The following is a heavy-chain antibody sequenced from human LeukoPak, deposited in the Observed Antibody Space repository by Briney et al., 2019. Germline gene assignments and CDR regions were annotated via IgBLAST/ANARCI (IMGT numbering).Heavy chain of an antibody. CDR3: ARHYGRYFDY. CDR1: GYRFTTYW. J-gene: IGHJ4*02. D-gene: IGHD3-16*01. Sequence: GESLKISCKGSGYRFTTYWIGWVRQMPGKGLEWMGIIHPSDSDTRYSPSFQGQVTISADKSISTAYLQWSSLKASDTAMYYCARHYGRYFDYRGQGTLVTVSS. CDR2: IHPSDSDT. V-gene: IGHV5-51*01.